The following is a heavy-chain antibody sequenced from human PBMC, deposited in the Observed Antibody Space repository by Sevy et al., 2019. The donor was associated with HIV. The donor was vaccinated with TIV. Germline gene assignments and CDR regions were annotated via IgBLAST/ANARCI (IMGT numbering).Heavy chain of an antibody. CDR1: GYTFTSYG. V-gene: IGHV1-18*01. Sequence: ASVKVSCKASGYTFTSYGISWVRQAPGQGLEWMGWISPYNGKTNYAQKLQGRVTMTTDTSTSTAYMEVRNLRSDDTAVYYCARGYNWNMNFDYWGQGILVSVSS. CDR3: ARGYNWNMNFDY. D-gene: IGHD1-1*01. J-gene: IGHJ4*02. CDR2: ISPYNGKT.